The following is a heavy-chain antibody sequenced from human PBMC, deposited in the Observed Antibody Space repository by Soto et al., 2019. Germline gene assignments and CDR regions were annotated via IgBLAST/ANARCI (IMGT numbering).Heavy chain of an antibody. CDR1: EFPFSIFG. D-gene: IGHD2-2*01. V-gene: IGHV3-33*08. CDR3: ATKFRLGYCSTFSCTPDH. Sequence: PGGSRSLPFSASEFPFSIFGMHGFRKPPARGREGVQVLCNDGSNIYYADSVKGRFTISSDNSNNTLYLQMNSLSAEDTAVYYCATKFRLGYCSTFSCTPDHWGQGTLVTVSS. CDR2: LCNDGSNI. J-gene: IGHJ4*02.